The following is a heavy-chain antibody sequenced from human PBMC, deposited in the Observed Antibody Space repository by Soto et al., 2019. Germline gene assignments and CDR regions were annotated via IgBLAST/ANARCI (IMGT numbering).Heavy chain of an antibody. V-gene: IGHV3-30*18. D-gene: IGHD3-3*01. J-gene: IGHJ4*02. Sequence: PRGYLRLACASSGVTFHIHGLHCLRQRPVEGLGGVAVLSRHERTKYFGDSVKGRFTISRYNSKNTLYLHVNSLRIEDTAVYYCTKDQNVLRFLGWLTALDYWGQGT. CDR3: TKDQNVLRFLGWLTALDY. CDR1: GVTFHIHG. CDR2: LSRHERTK.